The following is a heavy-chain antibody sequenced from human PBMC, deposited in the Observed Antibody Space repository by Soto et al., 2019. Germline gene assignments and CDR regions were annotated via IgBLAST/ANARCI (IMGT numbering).Heavy chain of an antibody. V-gene: IGHV3-7*05. CDR2: IKQDGSEK. J-gene: IGHJ6*02. Sequence: GGSLRLSCAASEFAFSNYWMNWVRQAPGKGLEWVANIKQDGSEKYYVDSVKGRFTISRDNAKNSLYLQMNSLRAEDTAVYYCARDTNSGWYRPYYYYGMDVWGQGTTVTVSS. CDR1: EFAFSNYW. CDR3: ARDTNSGWYRPYYYYGMDV. D-gene: IGHD6-19*01.